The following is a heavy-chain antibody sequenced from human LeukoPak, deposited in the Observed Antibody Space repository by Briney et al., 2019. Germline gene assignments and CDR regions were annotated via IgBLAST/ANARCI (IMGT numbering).Heavy chain of an antibody. CDR3: ASLQNVAAAGTGPWFDP. CDR2: IYYSGST. V-gene: IGHV4-31*03. CDR1: GGSISSGGYY. Sequence: PSETLSLTCTVSGGSISSGGYYWSWIRQHPGKGLEWIGYIYYSGSTYYNPSLKSRVTISVDTSKNQFSLKLSSVTAADTAVYYCASLQNVAAAGTGPWFDPWGQGTLVTVSS. J-gene: IGHJ5*02. D-gene: IGHD6-13*01.